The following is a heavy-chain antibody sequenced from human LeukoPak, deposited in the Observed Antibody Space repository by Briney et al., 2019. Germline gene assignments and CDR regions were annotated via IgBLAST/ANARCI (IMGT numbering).Heavy chain of an antibody. CDR1: GGTFSSYA. V-gene: IGHV1-69*04. CDR2: IIPILGIA. CDR3: AREDTASL. Sequence: SVKVSCKASGGTFSSYAISWVRQAPGQGLEWTGRIIPILGIANYAQKFQGRVTITADKSTSTAYMELSSLRSEDTAVYYCAREDTASLWGQGTLVTVSS. J-gene: IGHJ4*02. D-gene: IGHD5-18*01.